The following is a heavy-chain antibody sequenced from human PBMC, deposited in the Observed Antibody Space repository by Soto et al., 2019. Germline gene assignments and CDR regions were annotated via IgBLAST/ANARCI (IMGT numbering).Heavy chain of an antibody. D-gene: IGHD2-21*01. Sequence: GGSLRLSCATSGFTFSSFTMNWVRQAPGKGLEWVGFIRSNAYGGTAEYAASVKGRFAISRDDSKSIAYLQMNSLKSEDTALYYCTGDLSPPSSCGGDCYGMDVWGQGTTVTVSS. CDR3: TGDLSPPSSCGGDCYGMDV. CDR1: GFTFSSFT. CDR2: IRSNAYGGTA. J-gene: IGHJ6*02. V-gene: IGHV3-49*04.